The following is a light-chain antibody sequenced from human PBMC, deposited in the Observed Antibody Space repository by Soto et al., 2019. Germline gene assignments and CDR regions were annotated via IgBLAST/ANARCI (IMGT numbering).Light chain of an antibody. CDR3: AAWDDSLSGLYV. CDR2: RNN. V-gene: IGLV1-47*01. CDR1: SSNIGSNY. J-gene: IGLJ1*01. Sequence: QSVLTQPPSASGTPGQRVTICCSGSSSNIGSNYVYWYQQLPGTAPKLRIYRNNQRPSGVPDRFSGSKSGTSASLAISGLRSEDEADYYCAAWDDSLSGLYVFGTGTKLTVL.